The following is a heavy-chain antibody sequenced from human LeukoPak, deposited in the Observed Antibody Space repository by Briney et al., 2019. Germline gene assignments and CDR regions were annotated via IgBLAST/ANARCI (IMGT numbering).Heavy chain of an antibody. CDR1: GGTFSSYA. CDR2: IIPIFGTA. Sequence: SVNVSCMASGGTFSSYAISWVRQAPGQGLEWMGGIIPIFGTANYAQKFQGRVTITADESTSTAYMELSSLRSEDTAVYYCARGGYCGGDGSGLCAFDIWGQGTMVTVSS. V-gene: IGHV1-69*01. CDR3: ARGGYCGGDGSGLCAFDI. J-gene: IGHJ3*02. D-gene: IGHD2-21*02.